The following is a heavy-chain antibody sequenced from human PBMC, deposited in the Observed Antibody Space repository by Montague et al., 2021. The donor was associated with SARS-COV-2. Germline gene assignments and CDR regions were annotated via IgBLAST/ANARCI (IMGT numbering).Heavy chain of an antibody. J-gene: IGHJ4*02. CDR3: ARDPYYDILTGYYKD. V-gene: IGHV3-21*01. Sequence: SLRLSCAASGFTFSSYSMNWVRQTPGKGLEWVSSINSSSSNIYYADSVKGRFTISRDNAKNSLYLQMNSLRAEDTAVYYCARDPYYDILTGYYKDWGQGTLVTVSS. D-gene: IGHD3-9*01. CDR1: GFTFSSYS. CDR2: INSSSSNI.